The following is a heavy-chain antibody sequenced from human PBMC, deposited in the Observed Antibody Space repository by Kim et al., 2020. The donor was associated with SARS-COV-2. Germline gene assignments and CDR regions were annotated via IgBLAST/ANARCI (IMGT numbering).Heavy chain of an antibody. J-gene: IGHJ4*02. CDR2: IYYSGST. CDR1: GGSVSSGSYY. D-gene: IGHD6-19*01. V-gene: IGHV4-61*01. Sequence: SETLSLTCTVSGGSVSSGSYYWSWIRQPPGKGLEWIGYIYYSGSTNYNPSLKSRVTISVDTSKNQFSLKLSSVTAADTAVYYCARSAVAGTIFGSPLWDYWGQGTLVTVSS. CDR3: ARSAVAGTIFGSPLWDY.